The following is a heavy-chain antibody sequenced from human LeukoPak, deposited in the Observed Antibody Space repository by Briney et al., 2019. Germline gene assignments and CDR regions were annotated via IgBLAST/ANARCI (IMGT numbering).Heavy chain of an antibody. J-gene: IGHJ4*02. CDR3: ASVTYTSFDDFDH. Sequence: ASVKVSCKASGYTFTGYYLHWVRQAPGQGLEWMGWINPNSGSTNYAQKFQGRVTMTRDTSISTAYMELRSLRSDDTAVYYCASVTYTSFDDFDHWGQGTLVTVSS. V-gene: IGHV1-2*02. CDR1: GYTFTGYY. CDR2: INPNSGST. D-gene: IGHD2-2*01.